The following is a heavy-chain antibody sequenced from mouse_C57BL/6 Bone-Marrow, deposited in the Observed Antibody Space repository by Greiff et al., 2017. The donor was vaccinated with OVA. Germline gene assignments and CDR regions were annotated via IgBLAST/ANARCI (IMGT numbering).Heavy chain of an antibody. D-gene: IGHD2-4*01. V-gene: IGHV1-81*01. CDR3: AREGLRAWFAY. CDR1: GYTFTSYG. CDR2: IYPRSGNP. Sequence: VQLVESGAELARPGASVKLSCKASGYTFTSYGISWVKQRTGQGLEWIGEIYPRSGNPYYNEKFKGKATLTADKSSSTAYMELRSLTSEDSEVYFCAREGLRAWFAYWGQGTLVTVSA. J-gene: IGHJ3*01.